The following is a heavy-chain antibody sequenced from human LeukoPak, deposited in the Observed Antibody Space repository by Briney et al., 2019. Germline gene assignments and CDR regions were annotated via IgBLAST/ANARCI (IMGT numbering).Heavy chain of an antibody. J-gene: IGHJ4*02. D-gene: IGHD3-22*01. V-gene: IGHV3-53*01. CDR1: GFTVSSNY. Sequence: LAGGSLRLSCAASGFTVSSNYMSWVRQAPGKGLEWVSVIYSGGSTYYADSVKGRFTISRDNSKNTLYLQMNSLRAEDTAVYYCARLPIKAYYYDSSGYPDDYWGQGTLVTVSS. CDR2: IYSGGST. CDR3: ARLPIKAYYYDSSGYPDDY.